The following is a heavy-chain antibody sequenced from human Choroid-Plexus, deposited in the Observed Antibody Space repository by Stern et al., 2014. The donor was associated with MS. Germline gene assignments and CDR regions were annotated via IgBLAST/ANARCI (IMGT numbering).Heavy chain of an antibody. CDR3: ARGPPDYYDSSGYYTY. V-gene: IGHV4-31*03. CDR1: GGSISSGGYY. Sequence: VQLVESGPGLVKPSQTLSLTCTVSGGSISSGGYYWSWIRQHPGKGLEWIGYSYYSGSTYYNPSLKSRVSISVDTSKNQFSLKLSSVTAADTAVYYCARGPPDYYDSSGYYTYWGQGTLVTVSS. J-gene: IGHJ4*02. CDR2: SYYSGST. D-gene: IGHD3-22*01.